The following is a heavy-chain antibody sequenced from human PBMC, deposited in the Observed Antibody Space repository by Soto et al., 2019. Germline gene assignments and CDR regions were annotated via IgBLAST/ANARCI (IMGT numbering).Heavy chain of an antibody. CDR2: IKQDGSER. CDR1: GFTFSSYW. D-gene: IGHD6-13*01. Sequence: GSLRLSCAASGFTFSSYWMSWVRQAPGKGLEWVANIKQDGSERYYVDSVKGRFTISRDNAKNSLYLQMNSLRAEDTAVYYCARVVAAADYFDYWGQGTLVTVSS. V-gene: IGHV3-7*01. J-gene: IGHJ4*02. CDR3: ARVVAAADYFDY.